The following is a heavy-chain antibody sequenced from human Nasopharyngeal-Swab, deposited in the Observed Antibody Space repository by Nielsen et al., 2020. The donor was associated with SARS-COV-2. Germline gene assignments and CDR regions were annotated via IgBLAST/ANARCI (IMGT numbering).Heavy chain of an antibody. CDR2: MSGSGRST. V-gene: IGHV3-23*01. Sequence: VRQAPGKGLEWVSSMSGSGRSTYFADSVEGRFTISRDNSKDTLHLQMNSLRAEDTAVYYCAKSMVRGVIMKTGSYMDVWGKGTTVTVSS. CDR3: AKSMVRGVIMKTGSYMDV. J-gene: IGHJ6*03. D-gene: IGHD3-10*01.